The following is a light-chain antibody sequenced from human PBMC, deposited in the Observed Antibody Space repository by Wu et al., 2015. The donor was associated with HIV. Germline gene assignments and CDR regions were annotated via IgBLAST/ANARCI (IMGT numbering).Light chain of an antibody. Sequence: EIVLTQSPATLSLSPGERATLSCRASQSISDYLAWYQQKPGQPPRLLIYDVSNRATGIPVRFSGSGSGTDFTLTISSLEPEDSGVYYCQQRVNWPPEVTLGPGTKVEIQ. CDR2: DVS. V-gene: IGKV3-11*01. J-gene: IGKJ3*01. CDR1: QSISDY. CDR3: QQRVNWPPEVT.